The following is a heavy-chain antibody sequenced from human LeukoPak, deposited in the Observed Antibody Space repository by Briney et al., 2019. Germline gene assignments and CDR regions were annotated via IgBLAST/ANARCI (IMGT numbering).Heavy chain of an antibody. D-gene: IGHD1-26*01. Sequence: SETLSLTCTVSGGSISNYYWSWIRQPPGKGLEWIGYIYYSGSTDYNPSLKSRVTISVDTSKNQFSLKLSSVTAADAAVYYCARGKKLRSALFDYWGQGTLVTVSS. CDR3: ARGKKLRSALFDY. CDR2: IYYSGST. V-gene: IGHV4-59*01. J-gene: IGHJ4*02. CDR1: GGSISNYY.